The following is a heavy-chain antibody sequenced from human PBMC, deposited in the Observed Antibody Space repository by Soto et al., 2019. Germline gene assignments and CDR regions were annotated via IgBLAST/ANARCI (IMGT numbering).Heavy chain of an antibody. Sequence: QVQLVQSGAEVKRPGASVKVFCKASGYTFTTHTMHWVRQAPGQGLELMGWMNGGNGNTKYSQKFQGRVTFTRDTFASTAYMELSSLRSEDTAVYYCTRLETDYWGQGTLVTVSS. CDR1: GYTFTTHT. CDR2: MNGGNGNT. V-gene: IGHV1-3*01. J-gene: IGHJ4*02. CDR3: TRLETDY.